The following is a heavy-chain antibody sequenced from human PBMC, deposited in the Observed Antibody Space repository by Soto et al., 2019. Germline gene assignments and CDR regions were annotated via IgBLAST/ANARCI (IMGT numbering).Heavy chain of an antibody. D-gene: IGHD2-2*01. CDR1: GLVFSDYA. CDR2: ISAGGSDT. J-gene: IGHJ4*02. CDR3: ASVPIWCGSSSCYTEGFDS. V-gene: IGHV3-23*01. Sequence: EVQLLDSGGGWVQPGGSLRLSCVASGLVFSDYAMSWVRQAPGKGLEWVSAISAGGSDTYYADSVKGWFTISRVNSKNTMYLQMYTLRAEDTAIHYCASVPIWCGSSSCYTEGFDSWGQGTLVTVSS.